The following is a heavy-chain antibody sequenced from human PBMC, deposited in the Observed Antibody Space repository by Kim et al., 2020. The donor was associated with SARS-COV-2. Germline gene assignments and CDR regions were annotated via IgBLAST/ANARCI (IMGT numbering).Heavy chain of an antibody. CDR3: ARPKSYGSFDD. CDR2: IKNDGSIA. J-gene: IGHJ4*02. V-gene: IGHV3-74*01. D-gene: IGHD5-18*01. Sequence: GGSLRLSCAASGFTFSSYWMHWFGQAPGKGLVWVAHIKNDGSIANYADSVKGRFTISRDNAKNTLYLQMNSLRAEDTAVYFCARPKSYGSFDDWGQGTLGTV. CDR1: GFTFSSYW.